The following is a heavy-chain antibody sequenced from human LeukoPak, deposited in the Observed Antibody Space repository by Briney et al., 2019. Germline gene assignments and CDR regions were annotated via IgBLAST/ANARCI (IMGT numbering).Heavy chain of an antibody. CDR2: ISGNSGNT. V-gene: IGHV1-18*01. CDR1: GYSFSSYG. Sequence: ASVKVSCKVSGYSFSSYGISWVRQAPGQGLEWMGWISGNSGNTNYAQNLQGRVTMTTDTSTNTAYMELRSLRSDDTAVYYCAREGSAVTKHAFDIWGQGTMVTVSS. CDR3: AREGSAVTKHAFDI. D-gene: IGHD4-17*01. J-gene: IGHJ3*02.